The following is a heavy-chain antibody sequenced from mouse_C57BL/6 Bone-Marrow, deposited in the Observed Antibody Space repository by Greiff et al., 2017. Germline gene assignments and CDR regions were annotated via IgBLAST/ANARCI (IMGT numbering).Heavy chain of an antibody. J-gene: IGHJ3*01. CDR3: ARSYDYDFPY. CDR1: GYSITSGYY. V-gene: IGHV3-6*01. Sequence: EVQLVESGPGLVKPSPSLSLTCSVTGYSITSGYYRNWIRQFPGNKLEWMGYISYDGSNNYNPSLKNRISITRDTSKNQFFLKLNSVTTEDTATYYCARSYDYDFPYWGQGTLVTVSA. CDR2: ISYDGSN. D-gene: IGHD2-4*01.